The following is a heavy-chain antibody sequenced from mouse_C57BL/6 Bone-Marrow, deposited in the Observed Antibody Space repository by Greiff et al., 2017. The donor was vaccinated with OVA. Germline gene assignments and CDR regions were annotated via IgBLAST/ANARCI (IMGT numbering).Heavy chain of an antibody. V-gene: IGHV3-6*01. J-gene: IGHJ3*01. Sequence: DVQLVESGPGLVKPSQSLSLTCSVTGYSITSGYYWNWIRQFPGNQLEWMGYISYDGSNNYNPSLKNRISITRDTSKNQMFLKLNSVTTEDTATYYCARGLSFAYWGQGTLVTVSA. CDR3: ARGLSFAY. CDR1: GYSITSGYY. D-gene: IGHD1-2*01. CDR2: ISYDGSN.